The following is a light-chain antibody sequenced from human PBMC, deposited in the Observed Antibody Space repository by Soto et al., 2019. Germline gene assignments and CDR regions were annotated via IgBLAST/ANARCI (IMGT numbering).Light chain of an antibody. CDR3: QQSYSIPPIT. J-gene: IGKJ5*01. CDR2: GAS. V-gene: IGKV1-39*01. Sequence: IQMTQSPSSRSASVGARVTITWRVKQTSNNNLDWYQQKPGKAPKLLIYGASSLDSGVPSRFSGSGSGTEFTLTISSLEPEDFATYYCQQSYSIPPITFGQGTRLEIK. CDR1: QTSNNN.